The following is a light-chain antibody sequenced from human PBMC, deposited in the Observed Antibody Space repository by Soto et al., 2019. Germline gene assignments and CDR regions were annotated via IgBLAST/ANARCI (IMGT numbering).Light chain of an antibody. CDR1: QSVSSN. CDR2: GAS. J-gene: IGKJ5*01. V-gene: IGKV3-15*01. Sequence: EIVMTQSPATLSVSKGERATLSCRASQSVSSNLAWYQQKPVQAPRLLIYGASARATGIPARFSGSGSGTEFTLTISSLQSEDFAVYYCQQYNNLPPITFGQGTRLEIK. CDR3: QQYNNLPPIT.